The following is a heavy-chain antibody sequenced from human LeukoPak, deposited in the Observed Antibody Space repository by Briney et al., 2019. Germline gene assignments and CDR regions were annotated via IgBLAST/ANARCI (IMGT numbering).Heavy chain of an antibody. V-gene: IGHV3-23*01. D-gene: IGHD6-19*01. Sequence: GGSLRLSCAASGFTFSSYAMSWVRQAPGKGLEWVSAISGSGGSTYYADSVKGRFTISRDNSKHTLYLQMNSLRAEDTAVYYCAKGHRFRIAVAALDYWGQGTLVTVSS. CDR2: ISGSGGST. CDR3: AKGHRFRIAVAALDY. J-gene: IGHJ4*02. CDR1: GFTFSSYA.